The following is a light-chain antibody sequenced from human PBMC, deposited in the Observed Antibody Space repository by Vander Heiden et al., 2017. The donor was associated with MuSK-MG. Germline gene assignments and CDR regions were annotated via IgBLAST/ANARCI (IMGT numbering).Light chain of an antibody. Sequence: DIQMTQSPSSLSASVGDRVTITCRASQSISSYLNWYQQKPGKAPKLLIYAASSLQSGVPSRFSGSGSGTDFTLTISSLQPEDFATYYCQQSYSTPFGGGTKVXIK. J-gene: IGKJ4*01. CDR2: AAS. V-gene: IGKV1-39*01. CDR1: QSISSY. CDR3: QQSYSTP.